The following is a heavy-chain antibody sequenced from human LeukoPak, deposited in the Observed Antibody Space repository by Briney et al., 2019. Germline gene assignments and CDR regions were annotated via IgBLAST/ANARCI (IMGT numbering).Heavy chain of an antibody. CDR3: ARVVSQEIVVAHNWFDP. CDR1: GYSISSGYY. V-gene: IGHV4-38-2*02. J-gene: IGHJ5*02. Sequence: SETLSLTCTVSGYSISSGYYWGWIRQPPGKGLEWIGSIYHSGSTYYNPSLKSRVTISVDTSKNQFSLKLSSVTAADTAVYYCARVVSQEIVVAHNWFDPWGQGTLVTVSS. D-gene: IGHD3-22*01. CDR2: IYHSGST.